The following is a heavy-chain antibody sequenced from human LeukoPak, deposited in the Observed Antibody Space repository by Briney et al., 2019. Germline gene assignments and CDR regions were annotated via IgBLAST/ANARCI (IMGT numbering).Heavy chain of an antibody. D-gene: IGHD6-13*01. V-gene: IGHV1-18*01. CDR2: ISAYNGNR. J-gene: IGHJ5*02. CDR1: GYTFTSCG. CDR3: AREIAAAPPAGFDP. Sequence: ASVKVSCKASGYTFTSCGISWVRQAPGQGLEWMGWISAYNGNRNYAQKLQGRVTMTTDTSTSTAYMELRSLRSDDTAVYYCAREIAAAPPAGFDPWGQGTLVTVSS.